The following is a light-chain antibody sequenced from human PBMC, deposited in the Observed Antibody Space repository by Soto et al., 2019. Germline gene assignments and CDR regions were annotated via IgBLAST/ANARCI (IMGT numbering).Light chain of an antibody. V-gene: IGKV3-11*01. CDR2: EAS. Sequence: EIVSTQSPATLSSSPGERATLSCRASQSVSSFLAWYHQKPGQAPRLLIYEASNLATGIPARFSGSGSGTXXXXXIXXXEPEDYAVYYCQQRSSLPHTFGQGTKLEIK. CDR3: QQRSSLPHT. CDR1: QSVSSF. J-gene: IGKJ2*01.